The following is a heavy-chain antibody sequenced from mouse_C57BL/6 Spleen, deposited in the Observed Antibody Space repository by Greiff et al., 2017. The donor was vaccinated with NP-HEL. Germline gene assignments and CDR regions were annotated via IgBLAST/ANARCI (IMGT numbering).Heavy chain of an antibody. Sequence: EVKVVESGEGLVKPGGSLKLSCAASGFTFSSYAMSWVRQTPEKRLEWVAYISSGGDYIYYADTVKGRFTISRDNARNTLYLQMSSLKSEDTAMYYCTRGTSNSWFAYWGQGTLVTVSA. J-gene: IGHJ3*01. CDR2: ISSGGDYI. V-gene: IGHV5-9-1*02. D-gene: IGHD2-5*01. CDR1: GFTFSSYA. CDR3: TRGTSNSWFAY.